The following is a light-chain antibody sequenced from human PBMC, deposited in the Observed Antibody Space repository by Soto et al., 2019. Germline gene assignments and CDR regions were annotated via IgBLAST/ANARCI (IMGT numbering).Light chain of an antibody. CDR2: VVS. Sequence: QSVLTQPPSASGSPGQSVTISCTGTSSDVGGYNYVSWYQQHPGKAPKLMIYVVSKRPSGVPDRFSGSKSGNTASLTVSGLQAEDEADYYCSSYAGSILYVFGTGTKLTVL. CDR1: SSDVGGYNY. V-gene: IGLV2-8*01. J-gene: IGLJ1*01. CDR3: SSYAGSILYV.